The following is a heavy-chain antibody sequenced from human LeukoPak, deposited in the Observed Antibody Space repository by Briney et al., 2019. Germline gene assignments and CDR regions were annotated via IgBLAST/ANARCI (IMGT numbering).Heavy chain of an antibody. CDR2: IYYSGST. CDR1: GGSISSGGYY. CDR3: ARSGSYSSSSPPYYYGMDV. V-gene: IGHV4-31*03. J-gene: IGHJ6*02. D-gene: IGHD6-6*01. Sequence: SQTLSLTCTVSGGSISSGGYYWSWIRQHPGKGLEWIGYIYYSGSTYYNPSLKSRVTISVDTSKNQFSLKLSSVTAADTAVYYCARSGSYSSSSPPYYYGMDVWGQGTTVTVSS.